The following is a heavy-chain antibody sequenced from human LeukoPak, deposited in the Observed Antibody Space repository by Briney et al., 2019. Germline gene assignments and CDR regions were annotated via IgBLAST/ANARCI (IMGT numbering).Heavy chain of an antibody. Sequence: GESLKLSCAASGFTFSSYGMHWVRQAPGQGLEWMGRINPNSGGTNYAQKFQGRVTMTRDTSISTAYMELSRLRSDDTAVYYCARDRGITIFGVVMDCDYWGQGTLVTVSS. V-gene: IGHV1-2*06. D-gene: IGHD3-3*01. CDR1: GFTFSSYG. J-gene: IGHJ4*02. CDR2: INPNSGGT. CDR3: ARDRGITIFGVVMDCDY.